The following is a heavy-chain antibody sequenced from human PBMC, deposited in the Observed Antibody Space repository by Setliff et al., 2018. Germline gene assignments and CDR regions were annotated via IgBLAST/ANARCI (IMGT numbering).Heavy chain of an antibody. D-gene: IGHD3-22*01. CDR1: NYTFINYG. CDR3: ARINFYVSSGYYYAPEL. CDR2: ISGSSGDA. V-gene: IGHV1-18*01. Sequence: ASVKVSCKASNYTFINYGMSWVRQIPGHGLEWMGWISGSSGDASYAQKFQGRVTVTTDTSTTTAYMELRSLRADDTAVYYCARINFYVSSGYYYAPELWGQGTTVTVSS. J-gene: IGHJ4*02.